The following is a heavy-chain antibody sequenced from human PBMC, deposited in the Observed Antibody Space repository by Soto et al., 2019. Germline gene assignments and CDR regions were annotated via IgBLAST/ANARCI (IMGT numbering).Heavy chain of an antibody. V-gene: IGHV1-46*01. CDR2: INPSGGST. J-gene: IGHJ4*02. CDR1: GYTFTSCY. CDR3: ARDREDRYYFDS. Sequence: QVQLVQSGAEVKKPGASVKVSCKASGYTFTSCYMHWGRQAPGQGLEWMGIINPSGGSTSYAQKFKGRVTMTRDTSTSTVYMELSSLRSEDTAVYYCARDREDRYYFDSWGVGTMVTVSS.